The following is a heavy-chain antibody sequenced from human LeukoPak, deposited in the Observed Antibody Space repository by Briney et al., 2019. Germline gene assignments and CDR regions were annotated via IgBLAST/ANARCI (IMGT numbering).Heavy chain of an antibody. Sequence: PGGSLRLSCAASGFTFSDHWMHWVRQAPGKGLLWVARMNSDGTTTNYADSVKGRFTISRDNAENTLFLQMNSLGADDTAVYYCARAGWYRFDYWGQGTLVTVSS. CDR3: ARAGWYRFDY. V-gene: IGHV3-74*01. D-gene: IGHD6-19*01. CDR2: MNSDGTTT. CDR1: GFTFSDHW. J-gene: IGHJ4*02.